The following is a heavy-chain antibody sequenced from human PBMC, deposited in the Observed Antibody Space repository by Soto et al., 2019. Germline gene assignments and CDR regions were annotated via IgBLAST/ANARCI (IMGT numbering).Heavy chain of an antibody. CDR2: IRSKANSYAT. CDR1: GFTFSGSA. V-gene: IGHV3-73*01. D-gene: IGHD7-27*01. CDR3: ATLTGDPPPFDY. Sequence: GGSLRLSCAASGFTFSGSAMHWVRQASGKGLEWVGRIRSKANSYATAYAASVKGRFTISRDDSKNTAYLQMNSLKTEDTAVYYCATLTGDPPPFDYWGQGTLVTVSS. J-gene: IGHJ4*02.